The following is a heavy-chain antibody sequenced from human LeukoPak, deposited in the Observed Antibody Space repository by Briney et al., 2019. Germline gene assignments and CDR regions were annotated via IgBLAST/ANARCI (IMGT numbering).Heavy chain of an antibody. V-gene: IGHV3-53*01. CDR1: GFTVSNDY. D-gene: IGHD4/OR15-4a*01. CDR2: IYTDGRT. CDR3: SRDRPYGGLNGFDY. Sequence: SGGSLRLSCVASGFTVSNDYMSWVRQAPGKGLEWVSVIYTDGRTFSADSVRGRFSISRDNPKNTLYLQMNSLRVDDTAIYYCSRDRPYGGLNGFDYWGQGTLVTVTS. J-gene: IGHJ4*02.